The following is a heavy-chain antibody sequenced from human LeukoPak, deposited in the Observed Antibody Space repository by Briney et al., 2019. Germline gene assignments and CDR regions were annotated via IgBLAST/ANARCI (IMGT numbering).Heavy chain of an antibody. CDR3: AKDLPGYSSGYTDY. J-gene: IGHJ4*02. D-gene: IGHD6-19*01. Sequence: GGSLRLSCAASGFTFSSYAMSWVRQAPGKGLEWVSAISGSGGSTYYADSVKGRFTISRDNSKNTLYLQMNSLRAEDTAVYYYAKDLPGYSSGYTDYWGQGTLVTVSS. CDR2: ISGSGGST. CDR1: GFTFSSYA. V-gene: IGHV3-23*01.